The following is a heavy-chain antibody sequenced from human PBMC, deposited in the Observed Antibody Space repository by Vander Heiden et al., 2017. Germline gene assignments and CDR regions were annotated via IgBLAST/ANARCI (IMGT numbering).Heavy chain of an antibody. J-gene: IGHJ4*02. CDR3: ARDPSTVGDPDY. Sequence: EVQLVESGGGLVKPGGSLRLSCAASGFPFSSYSMNWVRQAPGKGLEWVSSISSSSSYIYYADSVKGRFTISRDNAKNSLYLQMNSLRAEDTAVYYCARDPSTVGDPDYWGQGTLVTVSS. CDR1: GFPFSSYS. V-gene: IGHV3-21*01. CDR2: ISSSSSYI. D-gene: IGHD4-17*01.